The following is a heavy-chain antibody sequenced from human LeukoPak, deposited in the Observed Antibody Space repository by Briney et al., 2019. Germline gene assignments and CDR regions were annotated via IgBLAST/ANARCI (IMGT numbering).Heavy chain of an antibody. J-gene: IGHJ4*02. Sequence: GGSLRLSCAASGFTFSSYAMSWVRQAPGKGLEWVSAISGSGGSTYYADSVKGRFTIPRDNSKNTLYLQMNSLRAEDTAVYYCAKAEYYYDSSGYLDYWGQGTLVTVSS. CDR3: AKAEYYYDSSGYLDY. CDR2: ISGSGGST. D-gene: IGHD3-22*01. CDR1: GFTFSSYA. V-gene: IGHV3-23*01.